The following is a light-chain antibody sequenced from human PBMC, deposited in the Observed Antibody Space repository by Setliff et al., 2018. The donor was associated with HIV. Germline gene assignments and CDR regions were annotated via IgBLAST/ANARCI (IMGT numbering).Light chain of an antibody. V-gene: IGLV2-14*01. J-gene: IGLJ1*01. CDR1: RRDVGGFNY. CDR2: EVS. CDR3: SSYTTSTTLEGV. Sequence: QSALAQPASVSGSPGQSITISCTRTRRDVGGFNYVSWYQHHPGEAPKLIIYEVSNRPSGVSDCFSGSKSDNTASLTISGLQAGDEADYYCSSYTTSTTLEGVFGTGTKVTVL.